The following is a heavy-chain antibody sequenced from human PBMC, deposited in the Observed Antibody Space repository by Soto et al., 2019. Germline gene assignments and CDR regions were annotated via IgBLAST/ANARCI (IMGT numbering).Heavy chain of an antibody. CDR1: GFTFSSYA. CDR2: ISGSGGST. J-gene: IGHJ4*02. CDR3: AKDRGHYYGSGSYYFGDRDFDY. Sequence: GGSLRLSCAASGFTFSSYAMSWVRQAPGKGLEWVSAISGSGGSTYYADSVKGRFTISRDNSKNTLYLQMNSLRAEDTAVYYCAKDRGHYYGSGSYYFGDRDFDYWGQGTLVTVSS. V-gene: IGHV3-23*01. D-gene: IGHD3-10*01.